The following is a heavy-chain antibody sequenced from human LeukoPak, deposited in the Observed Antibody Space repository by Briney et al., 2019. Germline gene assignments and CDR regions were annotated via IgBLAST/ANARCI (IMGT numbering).Heavy chain of an antibody. V-gene: IGHV3-53*01. Sequence: GGSLRLSCAASGFTVSSNYMTWVRQAPGKGLEWVSVIYSGGSTYYADSLKGRFTISRDNSKNTLYLQMNSLRAEDTAVYYCAKDAVPAALGEYFFDYWGQGTLVTVPS. J-gene: IGHJ4*02. CDR3: AKDAVPAALGEYFFDY. CDR1: GFTVSSNY. D-gene: IGHD2-2*01. CDR2: IYSGGST.